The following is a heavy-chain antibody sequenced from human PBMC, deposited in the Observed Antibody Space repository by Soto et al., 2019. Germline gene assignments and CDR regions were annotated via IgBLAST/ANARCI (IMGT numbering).Heavy chain of an antibody. V-gene: IGHV1-69*06. CDR3: ARDWAPIAARPGYGMDV. J-gene: IGHJ6*02. CDR1: GGTFSSYA. D-gene: IGHD6-6*01. CDR2: IIPIFGTA. Sequence: ASVKVSCNASGGTFSSYAISWVRQAPGQGLEWMGGIIPIFGTANYAQKFQGRVTITAEKSTSTAYMELSSLRSEDTAVYYCARDWAPIAARPGYGMDVWGQGTTVTVSS.